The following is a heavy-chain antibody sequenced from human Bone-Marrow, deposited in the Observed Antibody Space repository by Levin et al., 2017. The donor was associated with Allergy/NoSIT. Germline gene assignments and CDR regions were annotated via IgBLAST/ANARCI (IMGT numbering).Heavy chain of an antibody. V-gene: IGHV5-51*01. Sequence: GGSLRLSCKASGSSFRSYWIGWVRQMPGKGLEWMGIIYGGDSDTRYSPSFQGQVTISADKSITTAYLQWNSLRASDTAIYYCARRDAYNFWFFDYWGQGTLVTVSS. CDR2: IYGGDSDT. D-gene: IGHD5-24*01. CDR1: GSSFRSYW. CDR3: ARRDAYNFWFFDY. J-gene: IGHJ4*02.